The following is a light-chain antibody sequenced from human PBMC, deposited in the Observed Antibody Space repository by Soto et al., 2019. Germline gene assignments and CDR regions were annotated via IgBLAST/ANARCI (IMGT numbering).Light chain of an antibody. J-gene: IGLJ3*02. Sequence: QSVLTQPASVSGSPGQSITISCTGTSSDVGGYNYVSWYQQHPGTAPKLMIYEVSNRPSGVSNRFSGSKSGNTASLTISGLQAEDEADYYCSSYTSSSTPWVFGGGTQLTFL. CDR1: SSDVGGYNY. CDR2: EVS. V-gene: IGLV2-14*01. CDR3: SSYTSSSTPWV.